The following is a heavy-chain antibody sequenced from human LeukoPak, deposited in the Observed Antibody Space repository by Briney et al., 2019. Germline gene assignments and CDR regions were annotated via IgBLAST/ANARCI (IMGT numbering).Heavy chain of an antibody. J-gene: IGHJ4*02. V-gene: IGHV3-21*01. Sequence: KPGGSLRPSCAASGFTFSSYSMNWVLQAPGKGLEWVSSISSSSSYIYYADSVKGRFTISRDNAKNSLYLQMNSLRAEDTAVYYCARADWNYEGGDYWGQGTLVTVSS. D-gene: IGHD1-7*01. CDR2: ISSSSSYI. CDR3: ARADWNYEGGDY. CDR1: GFTFSSYS.